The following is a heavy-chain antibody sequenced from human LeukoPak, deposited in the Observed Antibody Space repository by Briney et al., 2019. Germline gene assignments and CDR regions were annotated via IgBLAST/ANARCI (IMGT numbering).Heavy chain of an antibody. CDR1: GGSISSGGYS. Sequence: TLSLTCAVPGGSISSGGYSWSWIRQPPGKGLEWIGYIYHSGSTYYNPSLKSRVTISVDRSKNQFSLKLSSVTAADTAVYYCARGVDIVVVPAAPHYNWFDPWGQGTLVTVSS. CDR3: ARGVDIVVVPAAPHYNWFDP. J-gene: IGHJ5*02. V-gene: IGHV4-30-2*01. CDR2: IYHSGST. D-gene: IGHD2-2*01.